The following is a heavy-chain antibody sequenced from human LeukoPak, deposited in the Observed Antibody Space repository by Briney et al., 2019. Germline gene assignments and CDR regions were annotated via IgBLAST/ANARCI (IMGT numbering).Heavy chain of an antibody. CDR1: GFTFSSSA. CDR3: ARGGSYLSAFDI. V-gene: IGHV3-23*01. D-gene: IGHD1-26*01. CDR2: ISGSGGST. Sequence: GGSLRLSCAASGFTFSSSAMSWVRQAPGKGLEWVSGISGSGGSTYYADSVKGRFTISRDNSKNTLYLQMNSLRAEDTAVYYCARGGSYLSAFDIWGQGTMVTVSS. J-gene: IGHJ3*02.